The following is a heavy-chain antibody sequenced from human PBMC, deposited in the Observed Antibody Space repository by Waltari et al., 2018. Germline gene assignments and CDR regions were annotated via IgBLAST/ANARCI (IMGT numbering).Heavy chain of an antibody. CDR2: IYPSDADT. CDR3: ARLSGDYDFWSGYYKDYYYMDV. Sequence: EVQLVQSGAEVKKPGESLKISCTGSGYSFTSYWHGRVRQMPGLGLAWRGIIYPSDADTRYSPSVQGQVTISADKSISTAYLQWSSLKASDTAMYYCARLSGDYDFWSGYYKDYYYMDVWGKGTTVTVS. D-gene: IGHD3-3*01. V-gene: IGHV5-51*03. CDR1: GYSFTSYW. J-gene: IGHJ6*03.